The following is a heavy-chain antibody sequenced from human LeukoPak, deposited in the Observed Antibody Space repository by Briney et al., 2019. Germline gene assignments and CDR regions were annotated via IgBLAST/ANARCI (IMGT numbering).Heavy chain of an antibody. Sequence: PSETLSLTCAVYGGSFSGYYWSWIRQPPGKGPEWIGEINHSGSTNYNPSLKSRVTISVDTSKNQFSLKLSSVTAADTAVYYCARDRGYSYANYWFDPWGQGTLVTVSS. CDR1: GGSFSGYY. CDR3: ARDRGYSYANYWFDP. J-gene: IGHJ5*02. D-gene: IGHD5-18*01. CDR2: INHSGST. V-gene: IGHV4-34*01.